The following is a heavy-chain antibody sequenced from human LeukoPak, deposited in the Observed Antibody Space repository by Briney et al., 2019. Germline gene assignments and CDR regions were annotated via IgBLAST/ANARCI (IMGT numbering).Heavy chain of an antibody. V-gene: IGHV3-64*01. D-gene: IGHD4-4*01. CDR1: GFTFSSYA. Sequence: GGSLRLSCAASGFTFSSYAMHWVRQAPGKGLEYVSAISSNGGSTYYANSAKGRFTISRDNSKNTLYLQMGSLRAEDMAVYYCARGMTTVTYYYYYGMDVWGQGTTVTVSS. CDR3: ARGMTTVTYYYYYGMDV. J-gene: IGHJ6*02. CDR2: ISSNGGST.